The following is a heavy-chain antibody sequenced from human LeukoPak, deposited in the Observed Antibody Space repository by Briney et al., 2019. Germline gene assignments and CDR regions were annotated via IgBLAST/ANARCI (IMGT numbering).Heavy chain of an antibody. V-gene: IGHV1-2*02. CDR3: ARGYSGYDWRYYFDY. Sequence: ASVKVSCKVSGYTLTELSMHWVRQAPGQGLEWMGWINPNSGGTNYAQKFQGRVTMTRDTSISTAYMELSRLRSDDTAVYYCARGYSGYDWRYYFDYWDQGTLVTVSS. D-gene: IGHD5-12*01. CDR1: GYTLTELS. J-gene: IGHJ4*02. CDR2: INPNSGGT.